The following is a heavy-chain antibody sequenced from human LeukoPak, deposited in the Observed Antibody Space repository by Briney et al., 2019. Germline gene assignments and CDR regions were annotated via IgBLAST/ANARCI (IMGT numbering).Heavy chain of an antibody. Sequence: GGSLRLSCAASGFTFSSYAMSWVRQAPGKGLEWVSTISGSGGGTYYADSVKGRFTISRDNSKNTLHLQMNSLRAEDTAVYYCAKSDLNYGGNPDYWGQGTLVTVSS. CDR3: AKSDLNYGGNPDY. J-gene: IGHJ4*02. CDR1: GFTFSSYA. D-gene: IGHD4-23*01. CDR2: ISGSGGGT. V-gene: IGHV3-23*01.